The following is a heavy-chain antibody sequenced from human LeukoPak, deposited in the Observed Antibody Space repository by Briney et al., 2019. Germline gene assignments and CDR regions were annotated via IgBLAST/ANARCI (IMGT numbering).Heavy chain of an antibody. CDR3: ARESGCHAEALDI. V-gene: IGHV4-59*11. D-gene: IGHD1-26*01. Sequence: ETLSLTCTVSGGSIGSHFWSWLRQPPGKGLERIGYSYHIGSATHNPSLNSRVTISVDTSKSQFYLKLTSVTAADTAVYYCARESGCHAEALDIWGQGTMVIVSS. J-gene: IGHJ3*02. CDR2: SYHIGSA. CDR1: GGSIGSHF.